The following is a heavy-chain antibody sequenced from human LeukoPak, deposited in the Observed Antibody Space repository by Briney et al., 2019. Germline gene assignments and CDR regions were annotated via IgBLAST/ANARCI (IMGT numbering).Heavy chain of an antibody. CDR2: ISGSGGST. D-gene: IGHD6-13*01. CDR1: GFTFGDYA. V-gene: IGHV3-23*01. CDR3: AKDLYGIAAAGPFDY. Sequence: PGRSLRLSCTASGFTFGDYAMSWVRQAPGKGLEWVSAISGSGGSTYYADSVKGRFTISRDNSKNTLYLQMNSLRAEDTAVYYCAKDLYGIAAAGPFDYWGQGTLVTVSS. J-gene: IGHJ4*02.